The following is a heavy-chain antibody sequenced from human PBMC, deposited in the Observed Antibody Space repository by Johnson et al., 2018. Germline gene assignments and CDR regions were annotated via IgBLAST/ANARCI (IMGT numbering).Heavy chain of an antibody. CDR2: INSDGSST. D-gene: IGHD1-26*01. V-gene: IGHV3-74*02. J-gene: IGHJ5*02. CDR1: GFTFSSYW. CDR3: ARGVGPLLGWFDP. Sequence: VQLVESGGGVVQPGGSLKLSCAASGFTFSSYWMHWVRQAPVKGLVWVSRINSDGSSTSYADSVKGRFTISRDNAKNTLYLQMNSLRAGDTAVYYCARGVGPLLGWFDPWGQGTLVTVSS.